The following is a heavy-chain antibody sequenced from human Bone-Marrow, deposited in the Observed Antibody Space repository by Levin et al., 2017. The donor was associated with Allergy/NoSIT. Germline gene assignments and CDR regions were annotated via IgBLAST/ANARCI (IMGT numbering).Heavy chain of an antibody. CDR2: INTNTGNP. J-gene: IGHJ5*02. Sequence: GESLKISCKASGYTFTSYAMNWVRQAPGQGLEWMGWINTNTGNPTYAQGFTGRFVFSLDTSVSTAYLQICSLKAEDTAVYYCARVVASRYSSSSDWFDPWGQGTLVTVSS. D-gene: IGHD6-6*01. CDR3: ARVVASRYSSSSDWFDP. CDR1: GYTFTSYA. V-gene: IGHV7-4-1*01.